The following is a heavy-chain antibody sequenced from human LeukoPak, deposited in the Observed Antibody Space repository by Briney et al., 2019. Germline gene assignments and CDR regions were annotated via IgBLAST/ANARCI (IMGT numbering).Heavy chain of an antibody. J-gene: IGHJ5*02. D-gene: IGHD3-16*01. CDR1: GYTFTSYG. CDR2: ISAHNGNT. Sequence: ASVKVSCKASGYTFTSYGISWVRQAPGQGLEWMGWISAHNGNTKNAQKVQGRVTMTTDTSTRTAYMELGSLRSDDTAVYFCAKAPGDGNFLYNWFDPWGQGTLVTVSS. CDR3: AKAPGDGNFLYNWFDP. V-gene: IGHV1-18*01.